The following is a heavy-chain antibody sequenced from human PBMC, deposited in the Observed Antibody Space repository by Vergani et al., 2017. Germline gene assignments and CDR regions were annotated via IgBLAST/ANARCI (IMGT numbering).Heavy chain of an antibody. CDR3: ALNQLYTGAEYFQH. V-gene: IGHV2-5*01. Sequence: QITLKESGPTLVTPTQTLTLTCTVSGFSLSTSGVSVAWIRQPPGKALEWLALIYWNDDKRYSPSLKSRLTITKDTSKNQVVLTMTNMDPVDTATYYCALNQLYTGAEYFQHWGQGTLVTVSS. D-gene: IGHD2-2*02. CDR1: GFSLSTSGVS. J-gene: IGHJ1*01. CDR2: IYWNDDK.